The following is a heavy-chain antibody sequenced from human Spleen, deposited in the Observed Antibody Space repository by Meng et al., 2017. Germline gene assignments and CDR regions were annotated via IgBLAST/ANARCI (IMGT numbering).Heavy chain of an antibody. Sequence: QLQVQQWGAGLLQPSETLSLTCAVYGGSFSGYYWSWIRQPPGKGLEWIGEINHSGSTNYNPSLESRATISVDTSQNNLSLKLSSVTAADSAVYYCARGPTTVAHDFDYWGQGTLVTVSS. CDR2: INHSGST. CDR1: GGSFSGYY. J-gene: IGHJ4*02. CDR3: ARGPTTVAHDFDY. D-gene: IGHD4-11*01. V-gene: IGHV4-34*01.